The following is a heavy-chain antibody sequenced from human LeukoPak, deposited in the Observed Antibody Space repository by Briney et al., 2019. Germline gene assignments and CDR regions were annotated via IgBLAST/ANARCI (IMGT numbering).Heavy chain of an antibody. V-gene: IGHV1-46*01. CDR3: ARPYNWNLIPMVRGVTDNAFDI. J-gene: IGHJ3*02. D-gene: IGHD3-10*01. CDR2: INPSGGST. CDR1: GYTFTSYY. Sequence: VASVKVSCKASGYTFTSYYMHWVRQAPGQGLEWMGIINPSGGSTSYAQKFQGRVTMTRDTSTSTVYMELSSLRSEGTAVYYCARPYNWNLIPMVRGVTDNAFDIWGQGTMVTVSS.